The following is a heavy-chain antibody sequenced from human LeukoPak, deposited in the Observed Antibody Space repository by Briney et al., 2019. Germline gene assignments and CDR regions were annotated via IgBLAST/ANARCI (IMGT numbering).Heavy chain of an antibody. Sequence: PGGSLTLSCAASGCSLSSHWMSWVRQPPGNGLEWVANIKQDGSEKYYVDSVKGRFTISRDNAKNSLYLQMDSLRAEDTAVYYCASRAGYSSSWSAFDYWGQGTLVTVSS. CDR2: IKQDGSEK. J-gene: IGHJ4*02. D-gene: IGHD6-13*01. CDR1: GCSLSSHW. V-gene: IGHV3-7*03. CDR3: ASRAGYSSSWSAFDY.